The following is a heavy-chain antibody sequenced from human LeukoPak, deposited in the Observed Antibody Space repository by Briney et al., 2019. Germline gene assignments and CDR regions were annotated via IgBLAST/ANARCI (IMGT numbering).Heavy chain of an antibody. CDR1: GFTFSSYG. V-gene: IGHV3-33*01. CDR2: IWYDGSNK. Sequence: GGSLRLSCAASGFTFSSYGMHWVRQAPGKGLEWVAVIWYDGSNKYYADSVKGRFTISRDNSKNTLYLQMNSLRAEDTAVYYCARDEGDGYSLFDYWGQGTLVTVSS. J-gene: IGHJ4*02. CDR3: ARDEGDGYSLFDY. D-gene: IGHD5-24*01.